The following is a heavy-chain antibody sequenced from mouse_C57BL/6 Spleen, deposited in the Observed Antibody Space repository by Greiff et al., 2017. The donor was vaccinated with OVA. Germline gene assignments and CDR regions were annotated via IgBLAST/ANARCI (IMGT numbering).Heavy chain of an antibody. J-gene: IGHJ2*01. CDR3: ARGGDAGTRYDCDY. D-gene: IGHD2-14*01. CDR1: GYTFTSYW. V-gene: IGHV1-69*01. CDR2: IDPSDSYT. Sequence: VQLQQPGAELVMPGASVKLSCKASGYTFTSYWMHWVKQRPGQGLEWIGEIDPSDSYTNYNQNVKGKSTLTVDKSSSTAYMQLSSLTSEDSATYYCARGGDAGTRYDCDYWGQGTTLTVSS.